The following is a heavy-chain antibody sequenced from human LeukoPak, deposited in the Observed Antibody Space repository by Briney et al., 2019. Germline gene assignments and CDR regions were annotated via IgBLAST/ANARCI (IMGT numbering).Heavy chain of an antibody. CDR2: ITGGHYAT. J-gene: IGHJ5*02. V-gene: IGHV3-23*01. Sequence: HAGGSLRLSCAASGFSFSSFAMTWVRRAPGKGLEWVSSITGGHYATYNTDSVKGRFTISRDNAKNTLFLQMHSLGADDTAIYYCTKDPNGDYIGAFDPWGQGTLVTVSS. CDR3: TKDPNGDYIGAFDP. CDR1: GFSFSSFA. D-gene: IGHD4-17*01.